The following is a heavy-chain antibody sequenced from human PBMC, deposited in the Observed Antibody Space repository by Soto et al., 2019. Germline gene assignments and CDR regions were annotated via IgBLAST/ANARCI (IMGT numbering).Heavy chain of an antibody. CDR1: GFTFGDYA. J-gene: IGHJ6*02. V-gene: IGHV3-43D*04. Sequence: GGSVRLSCAASGFTFGDYAMHWVRQAPGKGLEWVAVIRWDGGSKYYSDSVKGRFTISRDNRKKTLFLQMNSLRAEDTALYYCAKDLRFCTTKSDYSSYGMDVWGQGTTVTVSS. D-gene: IGHD2-8*01. CDR2: IRWDGGSK. CDR3: AKDLRFCTTKSDYSSYGMDV.